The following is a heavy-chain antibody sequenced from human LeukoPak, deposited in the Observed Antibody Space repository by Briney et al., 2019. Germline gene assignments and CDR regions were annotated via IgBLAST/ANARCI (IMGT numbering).Heavy chain of an antibody. CDR3: ATDQQYAFDY. D-gene: IGHD1/OR15-1a*01. V-gene: IGHV3-48*02. CDR1: GFTFSRHN. CDR2: ISSSSSTI. Sequence: QSGGSLRLSCAASGFTFSRHNMNWVRQAPGKGPEWVSYISSSSSTIYYADSVKGRFTISRDDAKNTLYLHMNSLRDDDTAVYYCATDQQYAFDYWGQGILVTVSS. J-gene: IGHJ4*02.